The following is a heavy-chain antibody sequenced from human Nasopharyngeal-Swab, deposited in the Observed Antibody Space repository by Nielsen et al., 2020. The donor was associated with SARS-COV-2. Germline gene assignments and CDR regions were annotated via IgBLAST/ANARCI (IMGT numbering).Heavy chain of an antibody. CDR2: IPSDGSDN. Sequence: GESLKISCAASGFTFSGYAMHWVRQAAGKGLEWVALIPSDGSDNYYADSVKGRFTITRDNSKNTLYLQMNSLRAEDTAVYYCARVGVDTAMVTANHYYYYYGMDVWGQGTTVTVSS. D-gene: IGHD5-18*01. CDR1: GFTFSGYA. CDR3: ARVGVDTAMVTANHYYYYYGMDV. V-gene: IGHV3-30*03. J-gene: IGHJ6*02.